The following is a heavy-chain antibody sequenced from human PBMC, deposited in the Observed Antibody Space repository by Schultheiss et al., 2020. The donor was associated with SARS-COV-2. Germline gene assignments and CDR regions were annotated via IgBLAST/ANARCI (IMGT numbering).Heavy chain of an antibody. Sequence: GGSLRLSCAASGFTFSDYWMTWVRQAPGKGLEWVANIKQDGSEKYYVDSVKGRFTISRDNAKNSLYLQMNSLRAEDTAVYYCARDRATIFGVVNPWHYYYGMDVWGQGTTVTVSS. CDR1: GFTFSDYW. V-gene: IGHV3-7*03. CDR3: ARDRATIFGVVNPWHYYYGMDV. D-gene: IGHD3-3*01. J-gene: IGHJ6*02. CDR2: IKQDGSEK.